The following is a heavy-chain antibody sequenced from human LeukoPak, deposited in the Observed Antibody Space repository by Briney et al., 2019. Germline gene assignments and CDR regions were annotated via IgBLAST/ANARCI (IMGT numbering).Heavy chain of an antibody. CDR3: ARDQYYDSKGWFDP. CDR2: ISTYNVNT. CDR1: GYTFTSHG. D-gene: IGHD3-22*01. V-gene: IGHV1-18*04. Sequence: GASVKVSCKASGYTFTSHGITWVRQAPGQGLEWMGWISTYNVNTNYAQKVQGRVTMTTDTSTSTAYMELRSLRSDDTAVYYCARDQYYDSKGWFDPWGQGTLVTVSS. J-gene: IGHJ5*02.